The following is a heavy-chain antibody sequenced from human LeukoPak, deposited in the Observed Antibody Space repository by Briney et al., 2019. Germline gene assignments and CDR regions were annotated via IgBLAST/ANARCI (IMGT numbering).Heavy chain of an antibody. CDR1: GGTFSSYA. Sequence: ASVKVSCKASGGTFSSYAISWVRQAPGQGLEWMGGIIPIFGTANYAQKFQGRVTITADKSTSTAYMELSSLRSEDTAVYYCVYSSSCDAFDIWGQGTMVTVSS. CDR2: IIPIFGTA. D-gene: IGHD6-13*01. CDR3: VYSSSCDAFDI. J-gene: IGHJ3*02. V-gene: IGHV1-69*06.